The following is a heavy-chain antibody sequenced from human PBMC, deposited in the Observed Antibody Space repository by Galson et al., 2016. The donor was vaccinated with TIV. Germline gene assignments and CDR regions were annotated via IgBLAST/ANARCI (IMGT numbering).Heavy chain of an antibody. CDR1: GFTFDSYT. CDR3: TRDGRGNWKYWDYFDY. Sequence: SLRLSCAASGFTFDSYTFHWVRQTPGKGLEWVAIISHDGNNKDFADYVQGRFTISRDLSKNTVFLQMNSLRLEDTAVYYCTRDGRGNWKYWDYFDYWGQGTLVTVSS. J-gene: IGHJ4*02. V-gene: IGHV3-30-3*01. CDR2: ISHDGNNK. D-gene: IGHD1-7*01.